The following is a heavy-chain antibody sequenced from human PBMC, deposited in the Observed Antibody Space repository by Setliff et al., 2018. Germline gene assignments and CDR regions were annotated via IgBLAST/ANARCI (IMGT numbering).Heavy chain of an antibody. Sequence: ASVKVSCKASGGTFSSHAISWVRQAPGQGLEWMGGIIPIFGTANYAQKFQGRVTITADESTSTAYMELSSLRSEDTAVYYCARDLIDPDYGDYLSFYYYGMDVWGQGTTVTVSS. J-gene: IGHJ6*02. V-gene: IGHV1-69*13. CDR3: ARDLIDPDYGDYLSFYYYGMDV. D-gene: IGHD4-17*01. CDR1: GGTFSSHA. CDR2: IIPIFGTA.